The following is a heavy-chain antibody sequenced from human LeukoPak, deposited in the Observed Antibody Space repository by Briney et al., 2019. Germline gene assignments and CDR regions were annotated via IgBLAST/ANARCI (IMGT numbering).Heavy chain of an antibody. CDR2: ISAYNGNT. CDR3: ARDLGLVRSYGMDV. Sequence: ASVKVSCKSSGYTFTSYGISWVRQAPGQGLEWMGWISAYNGNTNYAQKLQGRVTMTTDTSTSTAYMELRSLRSDDTAVYYCARDLGLVRSYGMDVWGQGTTVTVSS. D-gene: IGHD3-3*01. CDR1: GYTFTSYG. V-gene: IGHV1-18*01. J-gene: IGHJ6*02.